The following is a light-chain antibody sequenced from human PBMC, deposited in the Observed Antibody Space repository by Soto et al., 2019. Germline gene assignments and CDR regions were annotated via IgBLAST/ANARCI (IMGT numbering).Light chain of an antibody. CDR3: QSFDSSVSGSGV. Sequence: QSVLTQPPSASGTPGQRVTISCSGRSANIGTNFVCWYQHLPGTAPRLLIYSNNQRPSGVPDRFSGSKSGTSASLAISGLRSEDEGDYYCQSFDSSVSGSGVFGGGTKLTVL. CDR1: SANIGTNF. CDR2: SNN. V-gene: IGLV1-47*02. J-gene: IGLJ3*02.